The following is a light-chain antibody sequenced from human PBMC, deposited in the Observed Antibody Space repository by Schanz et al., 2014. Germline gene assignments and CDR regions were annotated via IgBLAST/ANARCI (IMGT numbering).Light chain of an antibody. V-gene: IGKV3D-11*02. CDR3: QQYGRSPLYT. CDR1: ESVSGY. CDR2: DAS. J-gene: IGKJ2*01. Sequence: EIVLTQSPATLSLSPGERATLTCRASESVSGYLAWYQQKPGQAPRLLIHDASNRATGIPARFSGSGAGTDFTLTISSLQSEDFAVYYCQQYGRSPLYTFGQGTKLEIK.